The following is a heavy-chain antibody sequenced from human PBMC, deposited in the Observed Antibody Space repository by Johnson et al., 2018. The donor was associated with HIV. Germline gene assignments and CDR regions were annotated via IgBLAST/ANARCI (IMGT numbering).Heavy chain of an antibody. CDR1: GFTFDDYG. CDR3: ARDVKYYDTSGYHSDAFDI. J-gene: IGHJ3*02. V-gene: IGHV3-20*04. Sequence: VQLVESGGGLVQPGGSLRLSCAASGFTFDDYGMSWVRQAPGKGLEWVSGINWNGATTVYADSVQGRFTISRDNAKKSLYLQVNSLRGEDTALYYCARDVKYYDTSGYHSDAFDIWGQGTLVIVSS. CDR2: INWNGATT. D-gene: IGHD3-22*01.